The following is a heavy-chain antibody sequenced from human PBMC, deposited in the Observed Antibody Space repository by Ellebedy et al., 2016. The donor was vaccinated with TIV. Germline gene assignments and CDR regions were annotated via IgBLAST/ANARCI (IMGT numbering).Heavy chain of an antibody. D-gene: IGHD5-18*01. CDR3: ASCRGTAMVGGYYYYMDV. V-gene: IGHV3-11*01. Sequence: GESLKISCAASGFTFSDYYMSWIRQAPGKGLEWVSYISSSGSTIYYADSVKGRFTISRDNAKNSLYLQMNSLRAEDTAVYYCASCRGTAMVGGYYYYMDVWGKGTTVTVSS. J-gene: IGHJ6*03. CDR2: ISSSGSTI. CDR1: GFTFSDYY.